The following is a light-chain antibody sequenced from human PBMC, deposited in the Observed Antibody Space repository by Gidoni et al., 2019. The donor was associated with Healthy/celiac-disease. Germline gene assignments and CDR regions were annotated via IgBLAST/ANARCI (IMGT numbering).Light chain of an antibody. V-gene: IGLV2-23*02. CDR3: CSYAGSSTSVV. Sequence: QSALSQPAPVSGSPCQSITISCTGTSSDVGSYNLVSWYQQHPDKAPKLMIYEVSKRPSGVSNRFSGSKSGNTASLTISGLQAEDEADYYCCSYAGSSTSVVFGGGTKLTVL. J-gene: IGLJ2*01. CDR2: EVS. CDR1: SSDVGSYNL.